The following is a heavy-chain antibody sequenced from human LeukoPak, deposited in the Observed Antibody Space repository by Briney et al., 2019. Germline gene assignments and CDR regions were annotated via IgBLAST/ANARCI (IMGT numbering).Heavy chain of an antibody. J-gene: IGHJ4*03. CDR3: ARSSGYGYAFYYFDY. CDR2: IYYSGST. Sequence: PSETLSLTCTVSGGSISSSSYYWGWIRQPPGKGLEWIGSIYYSGSTYYNPSLKSRVTISVDTSKNQFSLKLRSVTAADTAVYYCARSSGYGYAFYYFDYWGPGNLVTVSS. V-gene: IGHV4-39*01. CDR1: GGSISSSSYY. D-gene: IGHD5-18*01.